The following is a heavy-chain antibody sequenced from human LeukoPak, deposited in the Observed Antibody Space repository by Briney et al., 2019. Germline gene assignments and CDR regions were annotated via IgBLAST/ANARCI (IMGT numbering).Heavy chain of an antibody. CDR1: GYTFTSYY. CDR3: ARSSGYAGYFAY. J-gene: IGHJ4*02. Sequence: GASVKVSCKASGYTFTSYYMHGVRQAPGQGLEWMGVINPSRSSTSYAPKFQGRVTMTRDMSTSTVYMELSSLRSEDTAVYYCARSSGYAGYFAYWGQGPLVTVSS. D-gene: IGHD3-22*01. V-gene: IGHV1-46*01. CDR2: INPSRSST.